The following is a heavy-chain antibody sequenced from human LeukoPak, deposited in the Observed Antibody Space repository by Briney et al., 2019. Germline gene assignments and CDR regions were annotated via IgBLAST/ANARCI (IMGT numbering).Heavy chain of an antibody. Sequence: PGGSLRLSCAASGFTLSSYEMNWVRQAPGKGLEWVSYISSSGSTIYYADSVKGRFTISRDNAKNSLYLQMNSLRAEDTAVYYCAREDILTGYFIDYWGQGTLVTVSS. D-gene: IGHD3-9*01. J-gene: IGHJ4*02. CDR2: ISSSGSTI. CDR3: AREDILTGYFIDY. V-gene: IGHV3-48*03. CDR1: GFTLSSYE.